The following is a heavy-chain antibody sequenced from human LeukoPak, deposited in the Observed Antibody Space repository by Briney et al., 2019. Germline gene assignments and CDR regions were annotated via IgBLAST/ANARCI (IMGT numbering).Heavy chain of an antibody. Sequence: GGSLRLSCAASGFTFSSYSMNWVRQAPGKGLEWVSSISGSSSFIYYADSVKGRFTISRDNAKNSLYLQMNSLRAEDTAVYYCARAAPNYGGNSWFDYWGQGTLVTVSS. CDR2: ISGSSSFI. CDR3: ARAAPNYGGNSWFDY. V-gene: IGHV3-21*01. CDR1: GFTFSSYS. D-gene: IGHD4-23*01. J-gene: IGHJ4*02.